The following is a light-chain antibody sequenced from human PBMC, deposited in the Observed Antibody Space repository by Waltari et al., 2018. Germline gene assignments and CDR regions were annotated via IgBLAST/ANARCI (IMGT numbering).Light chain of an antibody. V-gene: IGKV3-20*01. Sequence: IVLTQSPGTLSLSPGERATLPCRASQSVNIYLAWYQQKPGQAPRLLIYHTSTRATGIPDRFSGSGSGTDFSLNISRLEPEDFAVYYCQHYKNLPVSFGQGTRVEIK. CDR1: QSVNIY. J-gene: IGKJ1*01. CDR2: HTS. CDR3: QHYKNLPVS.